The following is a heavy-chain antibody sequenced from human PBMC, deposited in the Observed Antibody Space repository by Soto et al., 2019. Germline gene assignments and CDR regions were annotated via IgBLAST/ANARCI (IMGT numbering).Heavy chain of an antibody. J-gene: IGHJ3*02. CDR1: GFIFRKYG. CDR3: AKNYHSYGPGKDAFDI. V-gene: IGHV3-30*18. Sequence: LRLSCEDSGFIFRKYGMHWVRQAPGKGLEWVAIILYDGDKKYYVGSVKGRFTISRDNSKNTLYLQMNSLRAEDTAVYHCAKNYHSYGPGKDAFDIWGQGTMVTVSS. CDR2: ILYDGDKK. D-gene: IGHD5-18*01.